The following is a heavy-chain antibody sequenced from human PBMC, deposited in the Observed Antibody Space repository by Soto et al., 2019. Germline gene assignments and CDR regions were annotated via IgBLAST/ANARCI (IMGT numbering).Heavy chain of an antibody. D-gene: IGHD2-2*01. CDR1: GASFSSGSYF. CDR3: ARVPDY. CDR2: IDYSGKA. J-gene: IGHJ4*02. Sequence: ETLSLTCAVSGASFSSGSYFWSWIRQPPGNGLECIGYIDYSGKANYXXSLKSRVXXSVDTSNNHFSLRLSSVPVADTAVYYCARVPDYWCQGILVTVSS. V-gene: IGHV4-61*03.